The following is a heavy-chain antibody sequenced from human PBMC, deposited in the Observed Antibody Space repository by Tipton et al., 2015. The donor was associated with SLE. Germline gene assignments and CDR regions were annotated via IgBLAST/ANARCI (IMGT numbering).Heavy chain of an antibody. CDR3: ARDDGFNGDYYFDN. Sequence: QLVQSGPEVKKPGASVKVSCKASGYRFSDHYIHWVRQAPGQGLEWVGWINPKRGGTSYAQNYQDRLSMTRDSSLNTVYMELSGLKSDDTAVYYCARDDGFNGDYYFDNWGQGTLVSVSS. V-gene: IGHV1-2*02. CDR1: GYRFSDHY. D-gene: IGHD4-17*01. J-gene: IGHJ4*02. CDR2: INPKRGGT.